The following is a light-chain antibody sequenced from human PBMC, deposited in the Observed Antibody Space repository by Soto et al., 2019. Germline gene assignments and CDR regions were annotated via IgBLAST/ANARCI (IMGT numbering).Light chain of an antibody. V-gene: IGLV2-14*01. Sequence: QSALTQPASVSGSPGQSITISRTGSSSDIGGYNHVSWYQQHPGKAPKFMIYDVSNRPSGVSNRFSASKSGNTASLTISGLQAEDEADYYCSSYASSDSYVFGTGTKLTVL. CDR3: SSYASSDSYV. CDR1: SSDIGGYNH. CDR2: DVS. J-gene: IGLJ1*01.